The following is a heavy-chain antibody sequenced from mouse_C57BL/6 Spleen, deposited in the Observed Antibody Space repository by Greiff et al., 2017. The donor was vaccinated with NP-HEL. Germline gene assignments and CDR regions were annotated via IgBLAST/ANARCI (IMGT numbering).Heavy chain of an antibody. CDR3: ASRYYYGSSSYAMDY. V-gene: IGHV5-17*01. CDR1: GFTFSDYG. CDR2: ISSGSSTI. D-gene: IGHD1-1*01. J-gene: IGHJ4*01. Sequence: EVKLVESGGGLVKPGGSLKLSCAASGFTFSDYGMHWVRQAPEKGLEWVAYISSGSSTIYYADTVKGRFTISRDNAKNTLFLQMTSLRSEDTAMYYCASRYYYGSSSYAMDYWGQGTSVTVSS.